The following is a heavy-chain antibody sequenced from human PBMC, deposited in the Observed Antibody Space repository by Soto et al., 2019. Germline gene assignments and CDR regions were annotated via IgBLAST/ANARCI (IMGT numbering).Heavy chain of an antibody. J-gene: IGHJ6*02. CDR3: AHFVEYYYGRDV. CDR2: IYWDDDK. CDR1: GFSLSTSGVG. Sequence: QITLKESGPTLVKPTQTLTLTCTFSGFSLSTSGVGVGWIRQPPGKALEWLALIYWDDDKRYSPSLKSRLTIXKXXSKNQVVLTMTNMDPVDTATYYCAHFVEYYYGRDVWGQGTTVTVSS. V-gene: IGHV2-5*02.